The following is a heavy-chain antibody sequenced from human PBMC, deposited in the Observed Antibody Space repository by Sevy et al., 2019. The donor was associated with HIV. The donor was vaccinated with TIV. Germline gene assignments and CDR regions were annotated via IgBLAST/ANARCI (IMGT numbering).Heavy chain of an antibody. CDR2: IYRGGST. V-gene: IGHV3-53*01. Sequence: GGSLRLSCAASGFTVSSNYMSWVRQAPGKGLEWVSVIYRGGSTYYADSVKGRFTISRDNSKNTLYLQMNSLRAEDTAVYYCARDDVAAAGKGYWGQGTLVTVSS. CDR3: ARDDVAAAGKGY. CDR1: GFTVSSNY. J-gene: IGHJ4*02. D-gene: IGHD6-13*01.